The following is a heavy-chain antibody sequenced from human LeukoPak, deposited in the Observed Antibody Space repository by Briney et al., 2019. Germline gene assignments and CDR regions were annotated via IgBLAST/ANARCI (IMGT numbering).Heavy chain of an antibody. J-gene: IGHJ3*02. D-gene: IGHD1-14*01. CDR1: GFTFSTYA. CDR2: ISGSGGST. Sequence: GGSLRLSCAASGFTFSTYAMTWVRQAPGEGLEWVSGISGSGGSTYYTDSVKGRFTISRDNSKNTLHLQMSSLRAEDTAVYYCARAYRDDAFDIWGQGTMVTVSS. V-gene: IGHV3-23*01. CDR3: ARAYRDDAFDI.